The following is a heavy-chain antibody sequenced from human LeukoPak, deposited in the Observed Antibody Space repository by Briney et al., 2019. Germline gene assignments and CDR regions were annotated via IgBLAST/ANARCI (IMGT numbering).Heavy chain of an antibody. V-gene: IGHV1-46*01. J-gene: IGHJ4*02. D-gene: IGHD3-9*01. Sequence: ASVKVSCKASGYTFSSYYVHWVRQAPGQGLEWMGIITPSGGATSYAQKFQGRVTMTTDMPTSTVYMEVSSLRSEDTAVYYCARGHDYDSLTGYSFPWNFWGQGTLVIVSS. CDR3: ARGHDYDSLTGYSFPWNF. CDR2: ITPSGGAT. CDR1: GYTFSSYY.